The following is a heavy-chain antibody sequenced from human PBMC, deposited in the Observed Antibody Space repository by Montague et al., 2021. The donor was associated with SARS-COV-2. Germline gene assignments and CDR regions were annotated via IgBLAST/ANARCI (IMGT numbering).Heavy chain of an antibody. J-gene: IGHJ4*02. D-gene: IGHD4-17*01. CDR2: TNLRPKKTS. CDR1: GDSVWGNTVS. V-gene: IGHV6-1*01. Sequence: CAISGDSVWGNTVSCNWIRQTPSRGPQRLVRTNLRPKKTSNYATSVVGRISIHPDTPTNQIFLHLRSVTPEDTGVYYCVRDTGSAQGGFDAWGQGTLVTVSS. CDR3: VRDTGSAQGGFDA.